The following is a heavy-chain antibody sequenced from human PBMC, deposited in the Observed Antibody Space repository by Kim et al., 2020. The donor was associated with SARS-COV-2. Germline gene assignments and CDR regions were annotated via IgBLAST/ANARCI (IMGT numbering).Heavy chain of an antibody. V-gene: IGHV3-73*01. Sequence: VKGKFTITRDESKNTAYLQMNSLKTEDTAVYYCTSLYYDILTGRDAFDIWGQGTMVTVSS. CDR3: TSLYYDILTGRDAFDI. J-gene: IGHJ3*02. D-gene: IGHD3-9*01.